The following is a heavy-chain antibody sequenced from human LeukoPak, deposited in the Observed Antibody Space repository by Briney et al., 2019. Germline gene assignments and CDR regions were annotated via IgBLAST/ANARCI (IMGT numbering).Heavy chain of an antibody. D-gene: IGHD4-17*01. Sequence: QPGGSLRLSCAASGFTFSSYWMHWVRQAPGKGLVWVSHINSDGSSTRYADSVKGRFTISRDNAKNTLYLQVNSLRAVDTAVYYCARDDYGDLDYFDYWGQGTLVTVSS. CDR1: GFTFSSYW. CDR2: INSDGSST. J-gene: IGHJ4*02. CDR3: ARDDYGDLDYFDY. V-gene: IGHV3-74*01.